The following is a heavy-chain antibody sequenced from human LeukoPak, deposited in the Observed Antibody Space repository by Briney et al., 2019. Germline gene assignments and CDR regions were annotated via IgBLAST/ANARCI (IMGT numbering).Heavy chain of an antibody. CDR1: GYTFTGYY. Sequence: ASVKVSCKASGYTFTGYYMHWVRQAPGQGLEWMGWINPNSGGTNYAQKFQGRVTMTRDTSISTAYMELSRLRSDDTAAYYCARDSWEGIYYFDYWGQGTLVTVSS. J-gene: IGHJ4*02. D-gene: IGHD2-15*01. CDR2: INPNSGGT. CDR3: ARDSWEGIYYFDY. V-gene: IGHV1-2*02.